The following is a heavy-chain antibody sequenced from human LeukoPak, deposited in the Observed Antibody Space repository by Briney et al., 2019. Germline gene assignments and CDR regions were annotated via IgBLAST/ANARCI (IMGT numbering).Heavy chain of an antibody. CDR3: ARSTPSDFYFDY. CDR1: GFIFSSSE. Sequence: GGSLRLSCAASGFIFSSSEMNWVRQPSGKGLEWVSYISGRDTIYYADSVKGRFTISRDNAKNSLYLLMNNLRAEDTAVYYCARSTPSDFYFDYWGQGALVTVSS. V-gene: IGHV3-48*03. D-gene: IGHD2-2*01. CDR2: ISGRDTI. J-gene: IGHJ4*02.